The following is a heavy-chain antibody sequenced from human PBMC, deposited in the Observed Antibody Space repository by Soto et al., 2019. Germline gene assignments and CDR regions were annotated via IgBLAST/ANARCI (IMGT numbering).Heavy chain of an antibody. Sequence: GGSLRLSCAASGFTFSDYYMSWIRQAPGKGLEWVSYISSSGSTIYYADSVKGRFTISRDNAKNSLYLQMNSLRAEDTAVYYCARTLMTTVTTYDYYMDVWGKGTTVTVSS. CDR2: ISSSGSTI. J-gene: IGHJ6*03. CDR3: ARTLMTTVTTYDYYMDV. CDR1: GFTFSDYY. D-gene: IGHD4-4*01. V-gene: IGHV3-11*01.